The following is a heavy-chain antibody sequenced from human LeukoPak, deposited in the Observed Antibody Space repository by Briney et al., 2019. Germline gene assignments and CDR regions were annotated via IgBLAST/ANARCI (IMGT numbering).Heavy chain of an antibody. J-gene: IGHJ4*02. CDR2: ISNNGGYT. Sequence: GGSLRLSCAASGFTFSSSAMSWVRQAPGKGLEWVSAISNNGGYTYYADSVQGRFTISRDNSKSTLCLQMNSLRAEDTAVYYCARSNGDYPYYFDYWGQGTLVTVSS. CDR3: ARSNGDYPYYFDY. D-gene: IGHD4-17*01. CDR1: GFTFSSSA. V-gene: IGHV3-23*01.